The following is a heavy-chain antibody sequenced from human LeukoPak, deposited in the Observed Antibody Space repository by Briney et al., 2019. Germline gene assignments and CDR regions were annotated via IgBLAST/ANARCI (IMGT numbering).Heavy chain of an antibody. CDR2: IYYSGST. V-gene: IGHV4-38-2*02. CDR1: GYSISSGNY. CDR3: VVLRYFDWSPTPGY. J-gene: IGHJ4*02. Sequence: PSETLSLTCTVSGYSISSGNYWGWIRQPPGKGLEWVGSIYYSGSTYYNPSLKSRVTISVDTSKNQFSLKLSTVTAADTAVYYCVVLRYFDWSPTPGYWGQGTLVTVSS. D-gene: IGHD3-9*01.